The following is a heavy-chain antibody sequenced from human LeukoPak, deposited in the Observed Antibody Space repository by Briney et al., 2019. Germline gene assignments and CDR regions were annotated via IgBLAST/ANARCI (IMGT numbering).Heavy chain of an antibody. CDR3: ARAGDITMVTPFDY. Sequence: SQTLSLTRTVSGGSISSGDYYWSWIRQPPGKGLEWIGYIYYSGSTYYNPSLKSRVTMSVDTSKNQFSLKLSSVTAADTAVYYCARAGDITMVTPFDYWGQGTLVTVSS. V-gene: IGHV4-30-4*01. CDR2: IYYSGST. J-gene: IGHJ4*02. CDR1: GGSISSGDYY. D-gene: IGHD5-18*01.